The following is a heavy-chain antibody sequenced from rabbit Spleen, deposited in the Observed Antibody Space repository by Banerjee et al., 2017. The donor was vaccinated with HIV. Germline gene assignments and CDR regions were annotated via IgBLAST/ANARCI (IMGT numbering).Heavy chain of an antibody. CDR3: ARDAGTSFSTYGMDL. CDR2: INAITGKA. Sequence: QEQLEESGGGLVKPGASLTLTCTASGFSFSNKAVMCWVRQAPGKGLEWIACINAITGKAVYASWAKGRFTFSKTSSTTVTLQVTSLTAADTATYFCARDAGTSFSTYGMDLWGPGTLVTV. D-gene: IGHD8-1*01. V-gene: IGHV1S45*01. J-gene: IGHJ6*01. CDR1: GFSFSNKAV.